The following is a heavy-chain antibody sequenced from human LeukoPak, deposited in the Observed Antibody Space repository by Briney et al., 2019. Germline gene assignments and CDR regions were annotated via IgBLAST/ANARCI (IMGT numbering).Heavy chain of an antibody. D-gene: IGHD5-12*01. J-gene: IGHJ4*02. Sequence: SETLSLTCAVSGASISDSYWSWIRQSPEKGLEWIGHIFHDGVTDYNPSLKSRVTILGDTSKNQYSLRLTSVTAADTAVYYCARFSRWLPFEFWGQGTLVTVSS. CDR3: ARFSRWLPFEF. V-gene: IGHV4-59*01. CDR2: IFHDGVT. CDR1: GASISDSY.